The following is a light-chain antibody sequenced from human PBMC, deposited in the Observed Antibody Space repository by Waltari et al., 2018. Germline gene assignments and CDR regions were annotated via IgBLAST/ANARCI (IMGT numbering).Light chain of an antibody. J-gene: IGKJ1*01. Sequence: IVLTQSPGTLYLSPGERTTLFCRPSQSVGRTLAWYQQKPGHAPRLLIYGTSSRATDIPDRFSGSGSGTDFSLTINRLEPEDFAVYYCQHYVRLPATFGQGTKVEIK. CDR2: GTS. V-gene: IGKV3-20*01. CDR3: QHYVRLPAT. CDR1: QSVGRT.